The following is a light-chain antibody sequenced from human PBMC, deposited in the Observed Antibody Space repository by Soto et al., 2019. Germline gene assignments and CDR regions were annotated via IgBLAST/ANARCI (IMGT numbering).Light chain of an antibody. CDR3: QSYDSSLSGSV. V-gene: IGLV1-40*01. J-gene: IGLJ2*01. Sequence: QSVLTQPPSVSGAPGQRVTISCTGSNSSIGAGYDVHWYQQLPGTAPKLLIYVNTNRPSGVPDRFSGSKSGTSASLAITGLQAEDEADYYCQSYDSSLSGSVFGGGPKLTVL. CDR2: VNT. CDR1: NSSIGAGYD.